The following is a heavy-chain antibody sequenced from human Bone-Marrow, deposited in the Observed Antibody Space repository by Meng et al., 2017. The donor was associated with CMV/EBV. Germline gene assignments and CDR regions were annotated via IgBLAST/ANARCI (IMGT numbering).Heavy chain of an antibody. CDR3: AREATSWSYYGNYYYYGMDV. J-gene: IGHJ6*02. Sequence: GESLKISCAVSRLTFSSYAMHWVRQAPGKGLEWVSSISSSSSYIYYADSVKGRFTISRDNAKNSLYLQMNSLRAEDTAVYYCAREATSWSYYGNYYYYGMDVWGQGTTVTVSS. CDR2: ISSSSSYI. CDR1: RLTFSSYA. D-gene: IGHD1-26*01. V-gene: IGHV3-21*01.